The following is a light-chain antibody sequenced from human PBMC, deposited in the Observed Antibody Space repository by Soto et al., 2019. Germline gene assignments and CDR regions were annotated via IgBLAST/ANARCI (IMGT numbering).Light chain of an antibody. CDR1: QSVSSY. CDR3: QQRRNWPT. CDR2: DAS. J-gene: IGKJ3*01. V-gene: IGKV3-11*01. Sequence: EMVLTQSPATLSLSPGERATLSRRASQSVSSYLAWYQQKPGQAPRLLIYDASNRATGIPARFSGSGSGTDFTLTISSLEPEDFAVYYCQQRRNWPTFGPGTKVDIK.